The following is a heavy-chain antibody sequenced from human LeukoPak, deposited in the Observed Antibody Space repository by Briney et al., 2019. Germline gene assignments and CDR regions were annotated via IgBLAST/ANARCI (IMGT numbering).Heavy chain of an antibody. CDR3: ATSWFGGISCYVFGMDV. V-gene: IGHV1-24*01. Sequence: ASVKVSCKVSGYTLTELSMHWVRQAPGKGLEWMGGFDLEDGETSYAQKFQGRVTMTEDTSTDTAYMDLSSLRSEDTAVYYCATSWFGGISCYVFGMDVWGKGTTVTVSS. D-gene: IGHD5-12*01. CDR1: GYTLTELS. J-gene: IGHJ6*04. CDR2: FDLEDGET.